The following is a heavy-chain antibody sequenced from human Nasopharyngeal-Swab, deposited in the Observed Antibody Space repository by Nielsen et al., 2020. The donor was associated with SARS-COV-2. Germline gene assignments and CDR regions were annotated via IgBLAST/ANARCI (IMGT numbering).Heavy chain of an antibody. D-gene: IGHD2-15*01. CDR3: ARERRLGYCSGGSCYYAWFDP. Sequence: ASVKVSCKASGYTFTSYAMNWVRQAPGQGLEGMGWINTNTGNPTYAQGFTGRFVFSLDTSVSTAYLQISSLKAEDTAVYYCARERRLGYCSGGSCYYAWFDPWGQGTLVTVSS. J-gene: IGHJ5*02. V-gene: IGHV7-4-1*02. CDR2: INTNTGNP. CDR1: GYTFTSYA.